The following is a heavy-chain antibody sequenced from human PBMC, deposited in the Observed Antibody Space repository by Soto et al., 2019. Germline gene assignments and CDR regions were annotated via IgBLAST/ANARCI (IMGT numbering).Heavy chain of an antibody. Sequence: SETLSLTCGVSGGSISGSYWSWIRQSPGKGLEWLGYVYYTGSTNYSPSPRSRVSISVDTSQNEFSLRLSSVTAADTAVYFCARSVAVPGAHIDYWGQGTQVTVSS. CDR1: GGSISGSY. CDR2: VYYTGST. CDR3: ARSVAVPGAHIDY. D-gene: IGHD6-19*01. V-gene: IGHV4-59*01. J-gene: IGHJ4*02.